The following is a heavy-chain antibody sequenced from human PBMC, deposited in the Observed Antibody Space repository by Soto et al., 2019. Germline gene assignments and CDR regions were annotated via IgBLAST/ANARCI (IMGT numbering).Heavy chain of an antibody. CDR2: IYYSGST. Sequence: SETLSLTCTVSGGSISSGGYYWSWIRQHPGKGLEWIGYIYYSGSTYYNPSLKSRVTISVDTSKNQFSLKLSSVTAADTAVYYCARAFREGDFWSGYYNTNWFDPWGQGTLVTVSS. CDR3: ARAFREGDFWSGYYNTNWFDP. V-gene: IGHV4-31*03. CDR1: GGSISSGGYY. J-gene: IGHJ5*02. D-gene: IGHD3-3*01.